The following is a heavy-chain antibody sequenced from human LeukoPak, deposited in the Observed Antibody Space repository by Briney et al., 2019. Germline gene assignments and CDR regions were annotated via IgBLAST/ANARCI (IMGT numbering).Heavy chain of an antibody. D-gene: IGHD2-2*01. CDR1: GFTFSRHW. V-gene: IGHV3-7*01. CDR2: IKQDGSEK. CDR3: AREGVPAARGY. J-gene: IGHJ4*02. Sequence: PGGSLRLSCAASGFTFSRHWMSWVRQAPGKGLEWVASIKQDGSEKNYVDSVKGRFTISRDNAKNALYLQMNSLRAEDTAVYYCAREGVPAARGYWGQGTLVTVSS.